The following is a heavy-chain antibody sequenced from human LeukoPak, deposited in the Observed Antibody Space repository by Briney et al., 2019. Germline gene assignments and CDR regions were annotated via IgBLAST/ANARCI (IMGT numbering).Heavy chain of an antibody. D-gene: IGHD3-3*01. J-gene: IGHJ6*03. V-gene: IGHV3-48*01. CDR2: ISSSSTI. CDR1: GFTSSSYS. Sequence: GGSLRLSCAASGFTSSSYSMNWVRQAPGKGLEWVSYISSSSTIYYADSVKGRFTISRDNAKNSLYLQMNSLRAEDTAVYYCARTRISIFGVVIGDYYMDVWGKGTTVTVSS. CDR3: ARTRISIFGVVIGDYYMDV.